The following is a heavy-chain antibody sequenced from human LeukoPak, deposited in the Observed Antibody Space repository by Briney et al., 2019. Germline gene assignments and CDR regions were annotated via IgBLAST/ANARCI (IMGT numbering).Heavy chain of an antibody. CDR2: IKQDGSEK. CDR1: GFTFGSYW. V-gene: IGHV3-7*01. J-gene: IGHJ4*02. CDR3: ARAKWELPLDY. Sequence: GGSLRLSCAASGFTFGSYWMSWVRQAPGKGLEWVANIKQDGSEKYYVDSVKGRFTISRDNAKNSLYLQMNSLRAEDTAVYYCARAKWELPLDYWGQGTLVTVSS. D-gene: IGHD1-26*01.